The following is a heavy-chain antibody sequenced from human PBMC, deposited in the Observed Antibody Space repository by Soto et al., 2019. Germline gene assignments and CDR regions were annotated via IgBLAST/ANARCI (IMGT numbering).Heavy chain of an antibody. CDR3: AREANIGARLYS. D-gene: IGHD6-6*01. CDR1: GGSISSGDYY. CDR2: IYYSGST. J-gene: IGHJ5*02. V-gene: IGHV4-30-4*01. Sequence: SETLSLTCTVSGGSISSGDYYWSWLRQPPGKGLEWIGYIYYSGSTYYNPSLKSRVTISVDTSKNQFSLKLSSVTAADTAVYYCAREANIGARLYSWGQGTLVTVSS.